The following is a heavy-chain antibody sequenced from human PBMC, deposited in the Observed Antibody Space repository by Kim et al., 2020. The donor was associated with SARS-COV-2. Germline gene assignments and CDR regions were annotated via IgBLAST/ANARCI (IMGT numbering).Heavy chain of an antibody. D-gene: IGHD2-21*01. Sequence: GGSLRLSCAASGFTFSSYSMDWVRRAPGKGLEWVSYISSSSGTIYYAGSVKGRFTISRDNAKNSLYLQMNSLRAEDTAVYYCARDLTCGGGCYFWRPGGHFDSWGQGTMVTVSS. CDR2: ISSSSGTI. V-gene: IGHV3-48*04. J-gene: IGHJ3*02. CDR1: GFTFSSYS. CDR3: ARDLTCGGGCYFWRPGGHFDS.